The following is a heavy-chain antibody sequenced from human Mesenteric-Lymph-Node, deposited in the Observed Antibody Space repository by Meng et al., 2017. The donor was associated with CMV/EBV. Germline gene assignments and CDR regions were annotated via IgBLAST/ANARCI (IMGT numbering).Heavy chain of an antibody. V-gene: IGHV5-10-1*01. CDR2: IDPSRSYT. J-gene: IGHJ4*02. D-gene: IGHD4-17*01. Sequence: SCKGSRYSFHSYWISWVRQMPGRGLEWMGRIDPSRSYTKYSPSFQGHVTMSADTSTSTAYLQWSSLKASDTAIYYCARGGDYACDYWGQGILVTVSS. CDR1: RYSFHSYW. CDR3: ARGGDYACDY.